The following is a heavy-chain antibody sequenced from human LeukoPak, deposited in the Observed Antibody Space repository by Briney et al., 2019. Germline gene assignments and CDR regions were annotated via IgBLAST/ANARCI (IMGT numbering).Heavy chain of an antibody. V-gene: IGHV1-24*01. CDR3: ATVHTYDSSGYGPLDP. Sequence: ASVKVSCKVSGYTLTELSMHWVRQAPGKGLEWMGGFDPEDGETIYARKFQGRVTMTEDTSTDTAYMELSSLRSEDTAVYYCATVHTYDSSGYGPLDPWGQGTLVTVSS. CDR2: FDPEDGET. J-gene: IGHJ5*02. D-gene: IGHD3-22*01. CDR1: GYTLTELS.